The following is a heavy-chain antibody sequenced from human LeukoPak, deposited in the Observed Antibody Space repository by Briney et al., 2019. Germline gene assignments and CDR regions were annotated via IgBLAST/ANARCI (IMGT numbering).Heavy chain of an antibody. CDR3: ARTLDTAIQTYWYFDL. J-gene: IGHJ2*01. D-gene: IGHD5-18*01. CDR1: GGSVSRYY. V-gene: IGHV4-4*07. Sequence: SETLSLTCTVSGGSVSRYYWSWFRQPAGKGLEWVGRIYSGGSTNYNPSLKSRVTMSVDTSKNQFSLKLSSVTAADTAVYYCARTLDTAIQTYWYFDLWGRGTLVTVSS. CDR2: IYSGGST.